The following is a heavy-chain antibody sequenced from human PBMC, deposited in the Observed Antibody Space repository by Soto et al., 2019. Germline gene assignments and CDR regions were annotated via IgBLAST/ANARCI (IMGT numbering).Heavy chain of an antibody. J-gene: IGHJ6*02. Sequence: SQTPSLSCAMSRDSASSNTAACNWIRQSPSRGLEWLGRTYFRSKWYNDYSVSVKRRITTNPNTSKNQFSLQQNSVTPEDTAVYYCARVVLVPATHRYFYYYGMDVWGQGTTVTVSS. CDR3: ARVVLVPATHRYFYYYGMDV. D-gene: IGHD2-2*01. V-gene: IGHV6-1*01. CDR2: TYFRSKWYN. CDR1: RDSASSNTAA.